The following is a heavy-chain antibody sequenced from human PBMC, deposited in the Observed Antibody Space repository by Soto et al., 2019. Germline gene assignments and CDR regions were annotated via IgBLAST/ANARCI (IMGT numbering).Heavy chain of an antibody. CDR1: GYTFTSYA. J-gene: IGHJ4*02. CDR2: INAGNGNT. Sequence: QVQLVQSGAEVKKPGASVKVSCKASGYTFTSYAMHWVRQAPGQRLEWMGWINAGNGNTKYSQKFHGRVTITRDTSASTAYMELSSLRSEDTAVYYCASSFTVPAAMGYWGQGTLVTVSS. V-gene: IGHV1-3*01. CDR3: ASSFTVPAAMGY. D-gene: IGHD2-2*01.